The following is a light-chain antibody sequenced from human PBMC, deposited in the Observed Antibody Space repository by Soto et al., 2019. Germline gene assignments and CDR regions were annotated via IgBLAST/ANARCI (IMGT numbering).Light chain of an antibody. V-gene: IGLV2-23*02. J-gene: IGLJ2*01. CDR2: EVA. CDR1: SSDPATYNL. CDR3: CSRL. Sequence: QSVLTQPASVSGSPGQSITISCTGTSSDPATYNLVSWYQHRPGKAPQLIIYEVAKRPSGVPARFSGSQSGDTASLTISGLQAEDEADYYCCSRLFGGGTKLTVL.